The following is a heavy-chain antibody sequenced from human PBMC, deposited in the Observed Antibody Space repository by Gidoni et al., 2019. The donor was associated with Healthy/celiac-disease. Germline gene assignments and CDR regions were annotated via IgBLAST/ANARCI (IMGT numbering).Heavy chain of an antibody. CDR1: GFTVSSNY. V-gene: IGHV3-66*02. D-gene: IGHD2-15*01. J-gene: IGHJ2*01. CDR3: ARAYSPWYFDL. CDR2: IYSGGST. Sequence: EVQLVESGGGLVQPGGSLRLSRAASGFTVSSNYMSWVRQAPGKGLEWVSVIYSGGSTYYADSVKGRFTISRDNSKNTLYLQMNSLRAEDTAVYYCARAYSPWYFDLWGRGTLVTVSS.